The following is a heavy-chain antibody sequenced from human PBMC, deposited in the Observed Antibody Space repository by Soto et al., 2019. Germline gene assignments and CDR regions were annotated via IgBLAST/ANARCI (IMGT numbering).Heavy chain of an antibody. D-gene: IGHD3-22*01. CDR2: IIPIFGTA. V-gene: IGHV1-69*13. J-gene: IGHJ6*02. CDR1: GGTFSSYA. CDR3: ARARDYYDSSGYYSWPSYYYGMDV. Sequence: SVKVSCKASGGTFSSYAISRVRQAPGQGLEWMGGIIPIFGTANYAQKFQGRVTITADESTSTAYMELSSLRSEDTAVYYCARARDYYDSSGYYSWPSYYYGMDVWGQGTTVTVSS.